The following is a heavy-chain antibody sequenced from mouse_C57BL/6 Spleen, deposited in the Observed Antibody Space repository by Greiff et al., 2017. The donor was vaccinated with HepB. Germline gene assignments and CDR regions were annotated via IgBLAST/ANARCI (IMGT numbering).Heavy chain of an antibody. CDR2: IYPSDSET. CDR3: ARYGSSYRYFDV. J-gene: IGHJ1*03. V-gene: IGHV1-61*01. Sequence: QVQLQQPGAELVRPGSSVKLSCKASSYTFTSYWMDWVKQRPGQGLEWIGNIYPSDSETHYNQKFKDKATLTVDKSSSTAYMQLSSLTSEDSAVYYCARYGSSYRYFDVWGTGTTVTVSS. D-gene: IGHD1-1*01. CDR1: SYTFTSYW.